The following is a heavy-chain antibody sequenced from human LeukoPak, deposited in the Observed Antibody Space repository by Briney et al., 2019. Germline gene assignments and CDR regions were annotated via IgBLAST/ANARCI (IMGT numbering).Heavy chain of an antibody. Sequence: SETLSLTCTVSGGSISGYYWSWIRQPPGKGLEWIGEINHSGSTNYNPSLKSRVTISVDTSKNQFSLRLSSVTAADTAVYYCARGRITMVRTAFDIWGQGTMVTVSS. D-gene: IGHD3-10*01. CDR3: ARGRITMVRTAFDI. CDR2: INHSGST. CDR1: GGSISGYY. V-gene: IGHV4-34*01. J-gene: IGHJ3*02.